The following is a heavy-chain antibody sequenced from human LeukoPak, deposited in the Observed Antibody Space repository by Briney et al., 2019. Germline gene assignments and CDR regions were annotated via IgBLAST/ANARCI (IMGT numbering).Heavy chain of an antibody. D-gene: IGHD6-13*01. V-gene: IGHV4-4*07. Sequence: SETLSLTCAVYGGSFSGYYWSWIRQPAGKGLEWIGRIYTSGSTNYNPSLKSRVTMSVDTSKNRFSLKLSSVTAADTAVYYCARDSGYSSSWSNFDYWGQGTLVTVSS. CDR1: GGSFSGYY. CDR2: IYTSGST. J-gene: IGHJ4*02. CDR3: ARDSGYSSSWSNFDY.